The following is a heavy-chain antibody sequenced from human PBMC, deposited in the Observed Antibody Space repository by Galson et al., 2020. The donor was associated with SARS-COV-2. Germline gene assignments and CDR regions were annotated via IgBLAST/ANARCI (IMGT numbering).Heavy chain of an antibody. D-gene: IGHD2-2*01. CDR3: ARSRPPAGCSSTSCYFTYWSYFDL. CDR2: IYYSGST. CDR1: GGSISSYY. V-gene: IGHV4-59*08. Sequence: SETLSLTCTVSGGSISSYYWSWIRQPPGKGLEWIGYIYYSGSTNYNPSLKSRVTISVDTSKNQFSLKLSSVTAADTAVYYCARSRPPAGCSSTSCYFTYWSYFDLWGRGTLVTVSS. J-gene: IGHJ2*01.